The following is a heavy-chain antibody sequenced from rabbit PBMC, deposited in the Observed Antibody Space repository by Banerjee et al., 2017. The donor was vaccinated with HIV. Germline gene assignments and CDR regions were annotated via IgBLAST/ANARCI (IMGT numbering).Heavy chain of an antibody. CDR1: GFSFSNKYV. Sequence: QSLEESGGDLVKAEGSLTLTCTASGFSFSNKYVMCWVRQAPGKGLEWIACINTSSGNTVYATWAKGRFTISRTSSTTVALQMTSLTAADTATYFCARDDANTGTAFDLWGPGTLVTVS. D-gene: IGHD7-1*01. CDR3: ARDDANTGTAFDL. CDR2: INTSSGNT. V-gene: IGHV1S40*01. J-gene: IGHJ4*01.